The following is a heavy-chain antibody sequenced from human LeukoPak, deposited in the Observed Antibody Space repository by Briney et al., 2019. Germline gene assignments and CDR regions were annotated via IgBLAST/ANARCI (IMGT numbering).Heavy chain of an antibody. CDR3: ARRDIVVVVSASDY. J-gene: IGHJ4*02. Sequence: GGSLRLSCAASGFTFSSYVMHWVRQAPGKGLEWVAIISYDGSNEYYADSVKGRFTISRDNSKNTLYLQMNSLRAADTAVYYCARRDIVVVVSASDYWGQGTLVTVSS. CDR1: GFTFSSYV. CDR2: ISYDGSNE. D-gene: IGHD2-15*01. V-gene: IGHV3-30*04.